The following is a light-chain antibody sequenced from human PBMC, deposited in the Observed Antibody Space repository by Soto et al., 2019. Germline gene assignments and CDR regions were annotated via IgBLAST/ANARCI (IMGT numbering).Light chain of an antibody. CDR3: QQYNSYPWT. J-gene: IGKJ1*01. Sequence: DIQMTQSPSTLFASVGERVSITCRASQSISRWLAWDQQKPGKAPKPLIYKASSLESGVPSRFSGSGSGTEFTLTISSLQPDDFATDYCQQYNSYPWTFGQGTKVDIK. CDR1: QSISRW. CDR2: KAS. V-gene: IGKV1-5*03.